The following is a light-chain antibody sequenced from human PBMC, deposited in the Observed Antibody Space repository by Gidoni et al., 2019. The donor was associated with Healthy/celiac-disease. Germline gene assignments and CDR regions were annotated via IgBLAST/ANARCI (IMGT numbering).Light chain of an antibody. CDR1: QSVSSY. CDR2: DAS. V-gene: IGKV3-11*01. Sequence: EIVLTQSPATLSLSPGERATLSCRASQSVSSYLAWYQQKPGQAPRLLIYDASNRATGIPARCSGSGSGTVFTLTISSREPEDFAVYYCQQSSNWLTFGGGTKVEIK. J-gene: IGKJ4*01. CDR3: QQSSNWLT.